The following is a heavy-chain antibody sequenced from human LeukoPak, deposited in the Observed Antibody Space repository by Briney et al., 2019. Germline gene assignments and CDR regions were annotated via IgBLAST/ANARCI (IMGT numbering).Heavy chain of an antibody. Sequence: PGGSLRLSCAASGFTFNNAWMNWVRQAPGKGLEWVGRIKSKTDGGTTDYAAPVKGRFTISTDDSKNTLYLQMHSLKTEDTAVYYCTTDLRWEFLSFNYWGQGTLVTVSS. V-gene: IGHV3-15*01. CDR1: GFTFNNAW. CDR3: TTDLRWEFLSFNY. CDR2: IKSKTDGGTT. D-gene: IGHD1-26*01. J-gene: IGHJ4*02.